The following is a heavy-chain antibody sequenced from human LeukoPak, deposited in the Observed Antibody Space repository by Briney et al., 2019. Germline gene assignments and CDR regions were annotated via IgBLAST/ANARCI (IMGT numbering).Heavy chain of an antibody. V-gene: IGHV4-34*01. CDR3: ARGGQWLHPYWYFDL. J-gene: IGHJ2*01. Sequence: SETLSLTCAVYGGSFSGYYWSWIRQPPGKGLEWIGEINHSGSTNYNPSLKSRVTISVDTSKNQFSLKLTSVTAADTAVYYCARGGQWLHPYWYFDLWGRGTLVTVSS. D-gene: IGHD5-24*01. CDR1: GGSFSGYY. CDR2: INHSGST.